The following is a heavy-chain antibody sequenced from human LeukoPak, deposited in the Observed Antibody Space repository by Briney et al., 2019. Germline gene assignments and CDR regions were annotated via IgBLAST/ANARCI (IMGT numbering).Heavy chain of an antibody. D-gene: IGHD6-13*01. V-gene: IGHV4-59*01. CDR1: GGSISTYY. CDR3: ARGDKGYSSSWYV. J-gene: IGHJ4*02. Sequence: KPSETLSLTCTVSGGSISTYYWSWIRQPPGKGLEWIGYISYSGNTNYNPSLKSRVTISVDTSKNQFSLKLSSVTAADTAVYYCARGDKGYSSSWYVWGQGTLVTVSS. CDR2: ISYSGNT.